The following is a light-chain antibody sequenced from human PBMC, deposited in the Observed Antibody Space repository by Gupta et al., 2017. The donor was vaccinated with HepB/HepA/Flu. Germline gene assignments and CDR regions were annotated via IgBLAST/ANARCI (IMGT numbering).Light chain of an antibody. J-gene: IGKJ3*01. Sequence: DIVMTQSPDSLAVSLGERATINCKSSQSSLHSSSSKNYLAWYQQKPGQPPKLLIYWASTREAGATDRFSGSGYGTDFTLTISSRQAEDVAVYYFQQDYSDLPLTFGDGTKVDIK. V-gene: IGKV4-1*01. CDR1: QSSLHSSSSKNY. CDR2: WAS. CDR3: QQDYSDLPLT.